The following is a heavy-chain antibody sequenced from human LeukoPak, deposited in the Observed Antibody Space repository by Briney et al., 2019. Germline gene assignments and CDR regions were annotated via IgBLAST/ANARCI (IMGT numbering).Heavy chain of an antibody. CDR3: ARDSYVAGVLDY. CDR1: GGTFSSYA. D-gene: IGHD1-26*01. Sequence: SVKVSCKASGGTFSSYAISWVRQAPGQGLEWMGGIIPIFGTANYAQKFQGRVTITADKSTSRAYMELSSLRSEDTAVYYCARDSYVAGVLDYWGQGTLVTVSS. J-gene: IGHJ4*02. CDR2: IIPIFGTA. V-gene: IGHV1-69*06.